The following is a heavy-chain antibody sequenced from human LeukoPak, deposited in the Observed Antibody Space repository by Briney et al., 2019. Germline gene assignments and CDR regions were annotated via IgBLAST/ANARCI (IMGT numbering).Heavy chain of an antibody. J-gene: IGHJ4*02. CDR2: VNTNTGNP. CDR1: GYTFTSYA. D-gene: IGHD4-23*01. Sequence: ASVKVSCKASGYTFTSYAMNWVRQAPGQGLEWMGWVNTNTGNPTYAQGFTGRFVFSLDTSVSTAYLQISSLKAEDTAVYYCAREDESYATVVTPTLDYWGQGTLVTVSS. CDR3: AREDESYATVVTPTLDY. V-gene: IGHV7-4-1*02.